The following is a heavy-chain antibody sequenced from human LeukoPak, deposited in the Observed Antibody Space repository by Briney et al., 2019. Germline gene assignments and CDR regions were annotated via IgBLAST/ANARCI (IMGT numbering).Heavy chain of an antibody. CDR3: ARAPGSSSSWSYFDF. J-gene: IGHJ4*02. Sequence: GGSLRLSCAASGFTFSSYSMNWVRQAPGKGLEWVAVISHDGSNKNYADSVKGRFTISRDNSKNTLYLQVNSLRAEDTAVYYCARAPGSSSSWSYFDFWGQGTLVTVSS. D-gene: IGHD6-13*01. CDR1: GFTFSSYS. CDR2: ISHDGSNK. V-gene: IGHV3-30*03.